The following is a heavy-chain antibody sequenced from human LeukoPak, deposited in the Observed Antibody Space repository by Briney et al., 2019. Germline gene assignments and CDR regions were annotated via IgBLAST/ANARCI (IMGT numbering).Heavy chain of an antibody. Sequence: ASVKVSCKASGGTFSSYDISWVRQAPGQGLEWMGGIMPMFGKANYAQKFQGRVTTTADKATSTAYMELSRLRSDDTAVYYCARGTGEGYTYGRYYFDYWGQGTLVTVSS. CDR3: ARGTGEGYTYGRYYFDY. D-gene: IGHD5-18*01. J-gene: IGHJ4*02. CDR2: IMPMFGKA. CDR1: GGTFSSYD. V-gene: IGHV1-69*06.